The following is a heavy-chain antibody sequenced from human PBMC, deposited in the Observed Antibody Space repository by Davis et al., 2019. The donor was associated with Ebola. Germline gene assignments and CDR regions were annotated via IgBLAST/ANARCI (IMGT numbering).Heavy chain of an antibody. J-gene: IGHJ4*02. CDR1: GYTFTDYN. CDR2: IISNSGDT. CDR3: ARGHNYGFEY. D-gene: IGHD5-18*01. Sequence: ASVKVSCKASGYTFTDYNIHWMRQAPGHGLEWMGRIISNSGDTNYAQNFQGRVTMTRDTSISTAYMELSRLTSDDTAVYYCARGHNYGFEYWGQGTLVTVSS. V-gene: IGHV1-2*06.